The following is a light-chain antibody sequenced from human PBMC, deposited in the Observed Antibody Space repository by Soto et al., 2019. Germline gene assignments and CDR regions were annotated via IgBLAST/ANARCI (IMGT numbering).Light chain of an antibody. V-gene: IGKV3-15*01. CDR3: EQYNNWPPLT. Sequence: EIVMPQSPATLSVSPGERTTLSCRASQSVSSNLAWYQQKPGQAPMLLTYGASTRATGIPARFSGSGSGTEFTLTISSLQSEDFAVYYCEQYNNWPPLTFGGGTKVEIK. CDR2: GAS. J-gene: IGKJ4*01. CDR1: QSVSSN.